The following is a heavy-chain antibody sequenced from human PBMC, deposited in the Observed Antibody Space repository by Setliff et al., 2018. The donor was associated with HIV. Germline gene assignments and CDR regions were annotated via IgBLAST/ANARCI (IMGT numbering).Heavy chain of an antibody. Sequence: SETLSLTCTVSGGSISSISYYWGWVRQPPGKGLEWIGSMYYSGSTYYTPSLKSRITISLDTSKNQFSLRMRSVTAADTAVYYCARVFVDTAVLRVLEYYFDSWGRGTPVTVSS. D-gene: IGHD5-18*01. V-gene: IGHV4-39*07. J-gene: IGHJ4*02. CDR2: MYYSGST. CDR3: ARVFVDTAVLRVLEYYFDS. CDR1: GGSISSISYY.